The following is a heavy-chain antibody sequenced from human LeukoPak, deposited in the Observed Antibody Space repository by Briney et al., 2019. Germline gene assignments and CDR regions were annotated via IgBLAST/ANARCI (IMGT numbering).Heavy chain of an antibody. Sequence: SETLSLTCAVYGGSFSGYYWTWIRQPPGKGLEWIGEINHSGSTNYNPSLKSRVSISIDTSKNQFSLILNSVTAADTAVYYCARGLSDVYWGQGTLVTVSS. J-gene: IGHJ4*02. CDR3: ARGLSDVY. CDR2: INHSGST. CDR1: GGSFSGYY. V-gene: IGHV4-34*01.